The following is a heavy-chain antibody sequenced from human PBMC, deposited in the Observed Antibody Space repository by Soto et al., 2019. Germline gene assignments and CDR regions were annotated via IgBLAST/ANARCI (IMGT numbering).Heavy chain of an antibody. CDR3: ARDAYRGYGGYYSYGMDV. Sequence: ASVKVSCKASGYTFTSYGISWVRQAPGQGLEWMGWISAYNGNTNYAQKLQGRVTMTTDTSTSTAYMELRRRRSDDTAVYYRARDAYRGYGGYYSYGMDVWGQGTTVTVSS. J-gene: IGHJ6*01. V-gene: IGHV1-18*01. CDR1: GYTFTSYG. D-gene: IGHD5-12*01. CDR2: ISAYNGNT.